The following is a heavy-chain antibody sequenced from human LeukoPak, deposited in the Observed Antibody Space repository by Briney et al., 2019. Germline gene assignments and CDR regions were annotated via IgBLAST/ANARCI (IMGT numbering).Heavy chain of an antibody. Sequence: GGSLRLSCAASGFTFSSYAMHWVRQAPGKGLEWVAVISYDGSNKYYADSVKGRFTISRDNSKNTLYLQMNSLRAEDTAVYYCASRIGPWCQGTLVTVSS. CDR2: ISYDGSNK. CDR1: GFTFSSYA. CDR3: ASRIGP. V-gene: IGHV3-30*01. J-gene: IGHJ4*02. D-gene: IGHD2-21*01.